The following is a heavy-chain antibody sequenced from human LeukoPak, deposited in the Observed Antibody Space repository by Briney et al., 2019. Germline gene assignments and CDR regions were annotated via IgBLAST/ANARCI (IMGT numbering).Heavy chain of an antibody. V-gene: IGHV3-30*03. CDR1: GFTFVNYG. Sequence: GGSLRLSCAASGFTFVNYGFHWVRQAPGKALEWVAFISYNGIKKYADSVKGRFTISRGNSKNTLYLQMNGLRPEDTAVYYCARDPLDISRWANAFDIWGQGTMVTVSS. CDR3: ARDPLDISRWANAFDI. CDR2: ISYNGIKK. D-gene: IGHD2-2*03. J-gene: IGHJ3*02.